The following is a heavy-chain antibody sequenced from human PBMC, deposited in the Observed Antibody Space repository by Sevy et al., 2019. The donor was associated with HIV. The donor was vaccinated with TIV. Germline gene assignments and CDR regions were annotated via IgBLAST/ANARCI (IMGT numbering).Heavy chain of an antibody. J-gene: IGHJ3*02. D-gene: IGHD2-2*02. CDR3: SRDRGPAAISDAFDI. CDR1: GGNLHNYG. V-gene: IGHV1-69*13. Sequence: SVKVSCKASGGNLHNYGINWVRQAPGQGLEWMGGLIPIFRTSTYAQNFRGRITLAGDEATSTFYLEMSSLRADDTAVYYCSRDRGPAAISDAFDIWGQGTMVTVSS. CDR2: LIPIFRTS.